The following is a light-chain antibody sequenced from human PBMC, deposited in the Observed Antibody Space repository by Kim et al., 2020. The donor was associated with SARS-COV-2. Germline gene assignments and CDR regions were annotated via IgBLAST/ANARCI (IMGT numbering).Light chain of an antibody. V-gene: IGKV3-11*01. CDR2: DAS. CDR1: QSVSSY. Sequence: SLSPGERATLSCRASQSVSSYLAWYQQKPGQAPRLLIYDASNRATGIPARFSGSGSGTDFTLTISSLEPEDFVVYYCQQRINWPLTFGGGTKLEI. J-gene: IGKJ4*01. CDR3: QQRINWPLT.